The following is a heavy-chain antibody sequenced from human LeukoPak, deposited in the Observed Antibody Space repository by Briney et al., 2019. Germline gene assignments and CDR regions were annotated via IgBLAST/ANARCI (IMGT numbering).Heavy chain of an antibody. V-gene: IGHV4-4*07. CDR3: ARDRRDGYTNWFDP. J-gene: IGHJ5*02. D-gene: IGHD5-24*01. CDR1: GGSISSSYY. CDR2: IYTSGST. Sequence: SETLSLTCTVSGGSISSSYYWSWIRQPAGKGLEWIGRIYTSGSTNYNPSLKSRVTMSVDTSKNQFSLKLSSVTAADTAVYYCARDRRDGYTNWFDPWGQGTLVTVSS.